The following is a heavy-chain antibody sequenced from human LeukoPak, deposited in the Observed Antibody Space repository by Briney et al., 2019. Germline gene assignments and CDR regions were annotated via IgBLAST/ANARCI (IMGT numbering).Heavy chain of an antibody. V-gene: IGHV4-38-2*02. CDR2: ICHSGST. CDR1: GYSISSGYY. J-gene: IGHJ6*03. D-gene: IGHD2-2*01. Sequence: SETLSLTCTVSGYSISSGYYWGWIRQPPGKGLEWIGSICHSGSTYYNPSLKSRVTISVDTSKNQFSLKLSSVTAADTAVYYCARAPGGSTRDYYYYYMDVWGKGTTVTVSS. CDR3: ARAPGGSTRDYYYYYMDV.